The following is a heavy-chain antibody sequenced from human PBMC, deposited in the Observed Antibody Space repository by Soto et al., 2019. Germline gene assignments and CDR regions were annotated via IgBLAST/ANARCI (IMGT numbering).Heavy chain of an antibody. V-gene: IGHV3-66*01. CDR1: GFTVSSNY. Sequence: GGSLRLSCAASGFTVSSNYMSWVRQAPGKGLEWVSVIYSGGSTYYADSVKGRFTISRDNSKNTLYLQMNSLRAEDTAVYYCARVRSSSGWSGASYYMDVWGKGTTVTVSS. J-gene: IGHJ6*03. CDR2: IYSGGST. CDR3: ARVRSSSGWSGASYYMDV. D-gene: IGHD6-19*01.